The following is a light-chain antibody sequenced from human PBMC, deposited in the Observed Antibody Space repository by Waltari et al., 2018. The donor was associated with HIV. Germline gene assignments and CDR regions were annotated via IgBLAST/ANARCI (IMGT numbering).Light chain of an antibody. J-gene: IGKJ5*01. CDR3: QQADSFPIP. CDR1: QGISSW. V-gene: IGKV1D-12*01. CDR2: AAS. Sequence: DIHLTQSPSSVSASVGDRVTITCRASQGISSWLAWYQQKPGKAPNLLIYAASTLQSGVPSRFSGSISGTDFTLTINSLQPEDFATYYCQQADSFPIPFGQGTRLDLK.